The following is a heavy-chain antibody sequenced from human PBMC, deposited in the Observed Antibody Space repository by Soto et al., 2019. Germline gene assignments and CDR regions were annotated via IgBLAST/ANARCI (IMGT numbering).Heavy chain of an antibody. V-gene: IGHV1-2*02. CDR2: INPNSGGT. Sequence: ASAKVSCKASGYTFTGYYMHWVRQAPGQGLEWMGWINPNSGGTNYAQKFQGRVTMTRDTSISTAYMELSRLRSDDTAVYYCAREGVDTATYYYYYYGMDVWGQGTTVTVSS. CDR3: AREGVDTATYYYYYYGMDV. D-gene: IGHD5-18*01. CDR1: GYTFTGYY. J-gene: IGHJ6*02.